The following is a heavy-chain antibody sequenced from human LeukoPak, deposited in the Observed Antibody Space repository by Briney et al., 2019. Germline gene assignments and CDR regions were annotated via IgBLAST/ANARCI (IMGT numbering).Heavy chain of an antibody. Sequence: GASVKVSCNASGYTFISYNINWLRQATGQGLEWMGWVNPRSGDAGYLQKLQGRLTITRDSSIDTAYMDLSGLNSEDTAVYYCARGVPLGYCTYGVCFPPYYFDYWGQGTLVTASS. D-gene: IGHD2-8*01. CDR3: ARGVPLGYCTYGVCFPPYYFDY. CDR1: GYTFISYN. CDR2: VNPRSGDA. J-gene: IGHJ4*02. V-gene: IGHV1-8*01.